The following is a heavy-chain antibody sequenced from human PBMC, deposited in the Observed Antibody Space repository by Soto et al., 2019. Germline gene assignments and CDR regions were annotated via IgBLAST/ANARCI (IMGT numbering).Heavy chain of an antibody. CDR1: GYAFTSYA. CDR2: INAGNGNT. V-gene: IGHV1-3*01. CDR3: AKDYYDSSGYYPPALLFDY. D-gene: IGHD3-22*01. J-gene: IGHJ4*02. Sequence: SVKVSCKASGYAFTSYAMRSVRHSHGQRLEWMGWINAGNGNTKYSQKFQGRVTITRDTSASTAYMELSSLRSEDTAVYYCAKDYYDSSGYYPPALLFDYWGQGTLVNVSS.